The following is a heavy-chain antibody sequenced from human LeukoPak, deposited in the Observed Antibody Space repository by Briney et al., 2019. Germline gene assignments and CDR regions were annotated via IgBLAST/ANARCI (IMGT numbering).Heavy chain of an antibody. J-gene: IGHJ4*02. V-gene: IGHV1-58*01. CDR2: IVVGSGNT. D-gene: IGHD6-19*01. Sequence: SVKVSCKASGFTFTSSAVQWVRQARGQRLEWIGWIVVGSGNTNYAQKFQERVTITRDMSTSTAYMELSSLRSEDTAVYYCAADLGAVDGIIDYWGQGTLVTVSS. CDR1: GFTFTSSA. CDR3: AADLGAVDGIIDY.